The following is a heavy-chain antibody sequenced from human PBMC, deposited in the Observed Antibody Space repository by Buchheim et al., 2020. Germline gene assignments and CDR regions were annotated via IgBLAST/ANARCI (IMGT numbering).Heavy chain of an antibody. CDR2: ISSSSTI. CDR1: GFTFSSYS. V-gene: IGHV3-48*02. Sequence: EVQVLESGGGLVQPGGSLRLSCAASGFTFSSYSMNWVRQAPGKGLEWVSYISSSSTIYYADSVKGRFTISRDNAKNSLYLQMNSLRDEDTAVYYCARRDSSRGMDVWGQGTT. CDR3: ARRDSSRGMDV. J-gene: IGHJ6*02. D-gene: IGHD3-22*01.